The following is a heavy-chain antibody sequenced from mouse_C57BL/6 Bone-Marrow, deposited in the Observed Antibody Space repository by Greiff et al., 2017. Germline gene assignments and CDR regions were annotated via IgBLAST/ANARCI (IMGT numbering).Heavy chain of an antibody. CDR2: IYPGGGYT. V-gene: IGHV1-63*01. CDR3: ARYRLNYFDY. D-gene: IGHD2-12*01. CDR1: GYTFTNYW. J-gene: IGHJ2*01. Sequence: VKLQQPGAELVKPGASVKMSCKASGYTFTNYWIGWAKQRPGHGLEWIGDIYPGGGYTNYNEKFKGKATLTADKSSSTAYMQFSSLTSEDSAIYYCARYRLNYFDYWGQGTTLTVSS.